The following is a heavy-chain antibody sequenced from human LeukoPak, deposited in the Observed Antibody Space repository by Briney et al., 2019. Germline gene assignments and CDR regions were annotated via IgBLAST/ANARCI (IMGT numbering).Heavy chain of an antibody. CDR1: GGTFSSYA. V-gene: IGHV1-69*01. J-gene: IGHJ4*02. Sequence: SVKVSCKASGGTFSSYAISWVRQAPGQGLEWMGGIIPIFGTANYAQKFQGRVTITADESTSTAYMELSSLRSEDTAVYYCASTTKLHHLNGFDYWGQGTLVTVSS. D-gene: IGHD1-1*01. CDR2: IIPIFGTA. CDR3: ASTTKLHHLNGFDY.